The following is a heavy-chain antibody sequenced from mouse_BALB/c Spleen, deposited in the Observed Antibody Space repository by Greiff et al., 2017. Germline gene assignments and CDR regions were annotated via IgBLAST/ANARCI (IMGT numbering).Heavy chain of an antibody. Sequence: VKLQESGAELARPGASVKLSCKASGYTFTSYWMQWVKQRPGQGLEWIGAIYPGDGDTRYTQKFKGKATLTADKSSSTAYMQLSSLASEDSAVYYCATRIYYDYDDYWGQGTTLTVSS. CDR3: ATRIYYDYDDY. CDR2: IYPGDGDT. V-gene: IGHV1-87*01. J-gene: IGHJ2*01. CDR1: GYTFTSYW. D-gene: IGHD2-4*01.